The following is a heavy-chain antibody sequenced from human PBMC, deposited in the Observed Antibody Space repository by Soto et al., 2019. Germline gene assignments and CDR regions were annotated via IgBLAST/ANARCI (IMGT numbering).Heavy chain of an antibody. CDR2: IYSGGST. J-gene: IGHJ2*01. V-gene: IGHV3-53*01. Sequence: GGSLRLSCAASGFTVSSNYMSWVRQAPGKGLEWVSVIYSGGSTYYADSVKGRFTISRDNSKNTLYLQMNSLRAEDTAVYYGARVEGNVAGARPDWYFDLWGRGTLVTVSS. CDR3: ARVEGNVAGARPDWYFDL. D-gene: IGHD6-19*01. CDR1: GFTVSSNY.